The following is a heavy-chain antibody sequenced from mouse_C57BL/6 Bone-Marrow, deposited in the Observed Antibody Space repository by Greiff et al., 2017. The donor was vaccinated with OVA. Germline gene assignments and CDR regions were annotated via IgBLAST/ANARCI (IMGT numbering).Heavy chain of an antibody. Sequence: VQLQQSGAELAKPGASVKLSCKASGYTFTSYWMHWVKQRPGQGLEWIGYINPSSGYTKYNQKFKDKAPLTADKSSSTAYMQLSSLTYEDSAVYYCARSNYYGSSYPYWYSDVWGTGTTVTVSS. V-gene: IGHV1-7*01. D-gene: IGHD1-1*01. CDR1: GYTFTSYW. CDR2: INPSSGYT. CDR3: ARSNYYGSSYPYWYSDV. J-gene: IGHJ1*03.